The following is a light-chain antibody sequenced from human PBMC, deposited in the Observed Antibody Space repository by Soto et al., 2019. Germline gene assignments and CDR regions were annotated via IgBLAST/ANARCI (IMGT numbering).Light chain of an antibody. CDR3: GANHRSASNIVYV. Sequence: QSVLTQPLSASASLGAAVTLICTLSSGYSNYKVDWYQQRPGKGPRIVMRVGTGWIVRSKGDGIPDRFSVLGSGLNRYLTIKNMQGEYESNCHGGANHRSASNIVYVFGTGTKV. CDR2: VGTGWIVR. V-gene: IGLV9-49*01. CDR1: SGYSNYK. J-gene: IGLJ1*01.